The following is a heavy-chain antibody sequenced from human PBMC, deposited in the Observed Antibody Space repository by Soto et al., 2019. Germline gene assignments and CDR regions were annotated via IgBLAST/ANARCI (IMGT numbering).Heavy chain of an antibody. D-gene: IGHD5-12*01. CDR1: GGSISSSSYY. V-gene: IGHV4-39*01. CDR2: IYYSGST. Sequence: PSETLSLTCTVSGGSISSSSYYWGWIRQPPGKGLEWIGSIYYSGSTYYNPSLKSRVTIFVDRSKNEFSLNLSSVTAADTAVYYCARMSVATRYMDVWGRGTTVTVSS. J-gene: IGHJ6*03. CDR3: ARMSVATRYMDV.